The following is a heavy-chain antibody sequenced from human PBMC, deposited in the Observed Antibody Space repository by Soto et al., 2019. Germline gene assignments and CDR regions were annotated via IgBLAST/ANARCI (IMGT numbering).Heavy chain of an antibody. V-gene: IGHV1-18*01. Sequence: ASVKGSCKASGNTFASYGISWARQAPGQGLEWMGWISPYNGDTEYSQKLQDRLTMTTDTSASTGYVEWRNLRSDDTAVYYCARLPKGYFYYYGMDVWGQGTTVTVSS. J-gene: IGHJ6*02. CDR2: ISPYNGDT. CDR1: GNTFASYG. CDR3: ARLPKGYFYYYGMDV.